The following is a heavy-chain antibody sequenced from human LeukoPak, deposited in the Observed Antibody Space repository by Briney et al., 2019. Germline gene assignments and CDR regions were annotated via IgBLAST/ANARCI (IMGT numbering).Heavy chain of an antibody. CDR1: GGTFSSCA. J-gene: IGHJ4*02. CDR3: ARDRYETNTGYSTSDY. Sequence: SVKVSCKASGGTFSSCAISWVRQAPGQGLEWMGRIIPILGIANYAQKFQGRVTITADKSTSTAYMELSSLRSEDTAVYYCARDRYETNTGYSTSDYWGQGTLVTVSS. V-gene: IGHV1-69*04. D-gene: IGHD6-13*01. CDR2: IIPILGIA.